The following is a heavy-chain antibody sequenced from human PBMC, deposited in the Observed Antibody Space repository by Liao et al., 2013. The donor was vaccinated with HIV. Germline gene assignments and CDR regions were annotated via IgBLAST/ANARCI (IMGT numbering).Heavy chain of an antibody. J-gene: IGHJ3*01. CDR2: INHSGTT. Sequence: QVQLQQWGAGLLKPSETLSLTCAVYGGSFSGYYWSWIRQPPGKGLEWIGEINHSGTTNYNPSLKSRVTISVDTSKNQFSLKLSSVTAADTAVYYCAREARDYTNPWGQGTMVTVSS. CDR3: AREARDYTNP. CDR1: GGSFSGYY. V-gene: IGHV4-34*01. D-gene: IGHD5-12*01.